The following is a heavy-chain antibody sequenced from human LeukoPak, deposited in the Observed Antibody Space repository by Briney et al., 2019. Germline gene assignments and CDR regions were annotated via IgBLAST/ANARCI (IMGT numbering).Heavy chain of an antibody. D-gene: IGHD3-3*01. CDR3: SRATIDFWSGYYVYYFDY. Sequence: GGSLRLSCAASGFTFSDYYMSWIRQAPGKGLEWVSYISSSGSTIYYADSVKGRFTISRDNAKNSLYLQMNSLRAEDTAVSYCSRATIDFWSGYYVYYFDYWGQGTLVTVSS. CDR2: ISSSGSTI. CDR1: GFTFSDYY. J-gene: IGHJ4*02. V-gene: IGHV3-11*04.